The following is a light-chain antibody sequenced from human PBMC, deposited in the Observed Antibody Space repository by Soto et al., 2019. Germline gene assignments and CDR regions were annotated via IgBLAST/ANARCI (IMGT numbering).Light chain of an antibody. Sequence: QLVLTQPPSASGTPGQRATISCSGSSSNIGSNYVFWYQHLPGTAPKLLIYRNNQRPSGVPDRFSGSKSGTSASLAISGLRSEDETDYYCAAWDDSLSGVVFGGGTKLTVL. J-gene: IGLJ2*01. CDR1: SSNIGSNY. V-gene: IGLV1-47*01. CDR3: AAWDDSLSGVV. CDR2: RNN.